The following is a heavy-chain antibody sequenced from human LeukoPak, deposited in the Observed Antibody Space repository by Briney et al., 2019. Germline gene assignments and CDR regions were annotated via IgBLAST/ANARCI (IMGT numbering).Heavy chain of an antibody. Sequence: SDTLSLTCAVSAGSICNSYCSWARQPPGKGLQFIGYISTGGDINYNPSLRSRATMSINPSNNQFSLTLTSVTTADTAVYFCVRGPGRGYDLEPWGQGSLVTVSS. V-gene: IGHV4-4*08. CDR2: ISTGGDI. CDR1: AGSICNSY. D-gene: IGHD3-22*01. CDR3: VRGPGRGYDLEP. J-gene: IGHJ5*02.